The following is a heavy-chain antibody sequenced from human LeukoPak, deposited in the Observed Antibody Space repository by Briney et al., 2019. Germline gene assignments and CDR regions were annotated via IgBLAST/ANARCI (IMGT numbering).Heavy chain of an antibody. Sequence: GGSLRLSCAASGFTFSSYSMNWVRQAPGKGLEGVSSISSSSSYIYYADSVKGRFTISRDNAKNSLYLQMNSLRAEDTAVYYCARVADEYSSSWYRDDYWGQGTLVTVSS. V-gene: IGHV3-21*01. CDR1: GFTFSSYS. J-gene: IGHJ4*02. CDR3: ARVADEYSSSWYRDDY. D-gene: IGHD6-13*01. CDR2: ISSSSSYI.